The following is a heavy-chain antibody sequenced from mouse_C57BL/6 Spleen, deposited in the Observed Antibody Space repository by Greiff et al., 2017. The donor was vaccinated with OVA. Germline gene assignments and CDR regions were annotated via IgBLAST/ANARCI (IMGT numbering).Heavy chain of an antibody. CDR1: GYTFTSYW. J-gene: IGHJ3*01. D-gene: IGHD2-4*01. V-gene: IGHV1-64*01. CDR2: IHPNSGST. CDR3: ARSYDYDGAWFAY. Sequence: QVQLQQPGAELVKPGASVKLSCKAPGYTFTSYWMHWVKQRPGQGLEWIGMIHPNSGSTNYNEKFKSKATLTVDKSSSTAYMQLSSLTSEDSAVYYCARSYDYDGAWFAYWGQGTLVTVSA.